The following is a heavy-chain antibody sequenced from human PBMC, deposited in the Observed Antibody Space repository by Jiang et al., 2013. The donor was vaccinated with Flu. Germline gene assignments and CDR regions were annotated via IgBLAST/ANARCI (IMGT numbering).Heavy chain of an antibody. V-gene: IGHV4-61*02. D-gene: IGHD6-19*01. J-gene: IGHJ5*02. Sequence: GLVKPSQTLSLTCTVSGDSINSGNYYWSWIRQPAGKGLEWIGRIYSTGSTNYNPSLKSRVTISVDTSKNQFSLKLSSVTAADTAVYYCARDSVFGSSGWYKWFDPWGQGTLVTVSS. CDR2: IYSTGST. CDR1: GDSINSGNYY. CDR3: ARDSVFGSSGWYKWFDP.